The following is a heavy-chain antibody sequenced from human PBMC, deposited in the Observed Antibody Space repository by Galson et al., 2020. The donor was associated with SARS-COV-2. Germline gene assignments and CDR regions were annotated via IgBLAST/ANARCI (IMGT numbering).Heavy chain of an antibody. CDR1: GYTFNGYY. V-gene: IGHV1-2*04. J-gene: IGHJ3*02. D-gene: IGHD1-1*01. CDR2: INPNSGGT. Sequence: ASVKVSCKASGYTFNGYYIHWVRQAPGQGLEWMGWINPNSGGTTYAENFQDWVTMTRDTSISTAYMELSRLRSDDTAVYYWARDNDHDAFDIWGQGTMVTVSS. CDR3: ARDNDHDAFDI.